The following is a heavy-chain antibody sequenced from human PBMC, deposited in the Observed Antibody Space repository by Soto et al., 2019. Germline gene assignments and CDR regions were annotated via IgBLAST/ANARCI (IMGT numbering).Heavy chain of an antibody. J-gene: IGHJ4*02. Sequence: PWGSLRLSCAASGFTCSAYWMHWVRQAPGKGLVWVSRINSDGSTTNYADSVKGRFTISRDNAKNTLYLQMNSLTAEDTAVYYCARDLTTTPYWGPGTLVTVSS. CDR2: INSDGSTT. D-gene: IGHD1-1*01. CDR3: ARDLTTTPY. CDR1: GFTCSAYW. V-gene: IGHV3-74*01.